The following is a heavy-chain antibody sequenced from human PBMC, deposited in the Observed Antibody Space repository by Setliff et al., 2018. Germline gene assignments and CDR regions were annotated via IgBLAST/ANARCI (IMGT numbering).Heavy chain of an antibody. Sequence: PSETLSLTCTVSGDSISSTSYQWGWVRQPPGKGLEWIGSIYYTGTAYYNPSLKSRVTISVDTSKNQFSLQVTSLAATGTALYFCARHEFVGGYYGSVTYRHFDYWGQGILVTVSS. V-gene: IGHV4-39*01. D-gene: IGHD3-10*01. CDR2: IYYTGTA. CDR3: ARHEFVGGYYGSVTYRHFDY. J-gene: IGHJ4*02. CDR1: GDSISSTSYQ.